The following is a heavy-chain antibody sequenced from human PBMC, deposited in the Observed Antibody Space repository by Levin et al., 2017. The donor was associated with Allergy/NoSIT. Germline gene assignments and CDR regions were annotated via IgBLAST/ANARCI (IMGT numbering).Heavy chain of an antibody. J-gene: IGHJ6*01. CDR3: ARRGTRDYYSWRDV. Sequence: ASVKVSCQGSGYSFTSYWIGWVRQMPGQGLEWMGIIYPGDSDTRYSPSFQGQVTISADKSISTAYLQWSSLKASDTAIYYCARRGTRDYYSWRDVWGKGATATVSS. D-gene: IGHD1-1*01. CDR1: GYSFTSYW. CDR2: IYPGDSDT. V-gene: IGHV5-51*01.